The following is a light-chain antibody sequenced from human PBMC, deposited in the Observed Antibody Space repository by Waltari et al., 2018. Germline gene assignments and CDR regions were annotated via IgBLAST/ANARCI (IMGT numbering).Light chain of an antibody. CDR2: NNN. CDR1: NSTIGSNS. CDR3: AVWDDDLGGV. V-gene: IGLV1-44*01. J-gene: IGLJ3*02. Sequence: QSVLTQPPSVSGTPGQRVTISCSGSNSTIGSNSAHWYQQLPGTAPKLLIYNNNQGPSGVPDRFSASKSGTSASLAITGLQSEDEADYYCAVWDDDLGGVFGGGTKLTVL.